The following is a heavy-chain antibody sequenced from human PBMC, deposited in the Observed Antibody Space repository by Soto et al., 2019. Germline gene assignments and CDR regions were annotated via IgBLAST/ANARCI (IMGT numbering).Heavy chain of an antibody. D-gene: IGHD3-22*01. Sequence: SETLSLTCTVSGDSISSYYWSWIRQPPGKGLEWIGYIYYSGSTNYNPSLKSRVTISVDTSKNQFSLKLSSVTAADTAVYYCARAPSRGSSGYPFDYWGQGTLVTVSS. CDR1: GDSISSYY. CDR2: IYYSGST. CDR3: ARAPSRGSSGYPFDY. J-gene: IGHJ4*02. V-gene: IGHV4-59*01.